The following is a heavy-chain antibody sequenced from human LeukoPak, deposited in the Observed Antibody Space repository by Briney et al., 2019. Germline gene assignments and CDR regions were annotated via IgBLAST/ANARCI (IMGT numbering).Heavy chain of an antibody. Sequence: GGSLRLSCAASGFTFSSHWMHWVRQAPGKGLVWVSLITTDGSTTIYADSVKGRFTISRDNAKNTLYLQMNSLRTEDTAVYYRARELPREVTLDYWGQGTLVTVSS. CDR1: GFTFSSHW. CDR2: ITTDGSTT. D-gene: IGHD2-21*02. J-gene: IGHJ4*01. CDR3: ARELPREVTLDY. V-gene: IGHV3-74*01.